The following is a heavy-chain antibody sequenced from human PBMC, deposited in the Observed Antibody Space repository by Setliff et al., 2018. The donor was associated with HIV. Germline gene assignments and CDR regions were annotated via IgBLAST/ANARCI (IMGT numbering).Heavy chain of an antibody. V-gene: IGHV4-38-2*01. CDR3: ARHDSGGYRAYYYYYMDV. CDR2: IYHSGTT. CDR1: GYSISSGYY. Sequence: SETLSLTCAVSGYSISSGYYWGWIRQPPGKGLEWVGSIYHSGTTYYNPSLKSRVTISVDTSKNQFSLKLSSVTAADTAVYYCARHDSGGYRAYYYYYMDVWGKGTTVTVSS. D-gene: IGHD3-22*01. J-gene: IGHJ6*03.